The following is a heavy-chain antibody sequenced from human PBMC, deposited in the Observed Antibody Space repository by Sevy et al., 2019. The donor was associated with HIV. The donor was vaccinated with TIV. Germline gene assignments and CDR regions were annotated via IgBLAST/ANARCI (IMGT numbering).Heavy chain of an antibody. V-gene: IGHV4-31*03. CDR3: ARVDRSGHDY. D-gene: IGHD3-22*01. Sequence: SETLSLTCTVSGGSISSGGYYWSWIRQHPGKGLEWIGYIYYSGSTYYNPSLKSRVAISVDTSKNQFSLKLSSVTAADTAVYYWARVDRSGHDYWGQGTLVTVSS. CDR1: GGSISSGGYY. CDR2: IYYSGST. J-gene: IGHJ4*02.